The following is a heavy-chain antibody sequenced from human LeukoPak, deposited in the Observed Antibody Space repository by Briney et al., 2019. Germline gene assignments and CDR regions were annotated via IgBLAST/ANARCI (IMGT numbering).Heavy chain of an antibody. Sequence: GGSLRLSCAASGFTFSSYAMSWVRQAPGKRLEWVSAISGSGGSTYYADSVKGRFTISRDNAKNSLYLQMNSLRAEDTAVYYCARATFLYSSSSGFFDYWGQGTLVTVSS. CDR2: ISGSGGST. V-gene: IGHV3-23*01. CDR1: GFTFSSYA. D-gene: IGHD6-6*01. CDR3: ARATFLYSSSSGFFDY. J-gene: IGHJ4*02.